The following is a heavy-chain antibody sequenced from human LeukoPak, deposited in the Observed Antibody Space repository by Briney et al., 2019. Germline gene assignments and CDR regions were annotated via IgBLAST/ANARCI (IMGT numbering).Heavy chain of an antibody. J-gene: IGHJ4*02. CDR1: GGSISSSSYY. CDR2: IYYSGST. V-gene: IGHV4-39*01. Sequence: SETLSLTCSVSGGSISSSSYYWGWIRQPPGKGLEWIGSIYYSGSTYHNPSLKSRVTISVDTSKNQFSLKLTSVTAADTAVYFCARLRYNWNDAGYWGQGTLVTVSS. CDR3: ARLRYNWNDAGY. D-gene: IGHD1-20*01.